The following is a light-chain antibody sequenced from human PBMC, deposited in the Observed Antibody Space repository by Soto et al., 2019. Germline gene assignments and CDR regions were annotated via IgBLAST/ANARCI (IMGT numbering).Light chain of an antibody. J-gene: IGLJ2*01. CDR2: EVT. CDR3: SSYAGNKVL. CDR1: SSDVGGYDY. Sequence: QSALTQPPSASGSPGQSVTISCTGTSSDVGGYDYVSWYQQYPGKAPKLMISEVTKRPSGIPDRFSGSDSGNTASLTVSGLQAEDDADYYCSSYAGNKVLFGGGTKLTVL. V-gene: IGLV2-8*01.